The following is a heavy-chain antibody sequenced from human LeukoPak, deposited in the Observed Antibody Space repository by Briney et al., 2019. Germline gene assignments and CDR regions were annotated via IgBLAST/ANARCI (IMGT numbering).Heavy chain of an antibody. CDR2: ISYSGST. CDR3: ARDSRGSRYGYGGYYYYMDV. CDR1: GGSFSGYY. D-gene: IGHD5-18*01. J-gene: IGHJ6*03. V-gene: IGHV4-59*01. Sequence: PSETLSLTCAVYGGSFSGYYWSWIRQPPGKGLEWIGYISYSGSTNYNPSLKSRVAISIDTSKNQFSLKLSSVTAADTAVYFCARDSRGSRYGYGGYYYYMDVWAKGTTVTVSS.